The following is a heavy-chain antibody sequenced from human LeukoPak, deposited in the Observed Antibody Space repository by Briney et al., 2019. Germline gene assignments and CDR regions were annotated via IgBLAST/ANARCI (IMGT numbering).Heavy chain of an antibody. Sequence: ASVKVSCKASGYTFTGYYMHWVRQAPGQGLEWMGWINPNSGGTNYAQKFQGRVTMTRDTSISTAYMELSRLRSDDTAVYYCVRDLGSGYSSSGDAFDIWGQGTMVTVSS. V-gene: IGHV1-2*02. CDR2: INPNSGGT. D-gene: IGHD6-13*01. CDR3: VRDLGSGYSSSGDAFDI. J-gene: IGHJ3*02. CDR1: GYTFTGYY.